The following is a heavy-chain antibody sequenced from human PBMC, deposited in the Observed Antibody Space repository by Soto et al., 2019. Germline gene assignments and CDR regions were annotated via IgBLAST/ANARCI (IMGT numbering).Heavy chain of an antibody. J-gene: IGHJ6*02. Sequence: SETLSLTCTVSGGSISSSSYYWGWIRQPPGKGLEWIGSIYYSGSTYYNPSLKSRVTISVDTSKNQFSLKLSSVTAADTAVYYCANGSPNYYYYGMDVWGQGTTVTVSS. CDR1: GGSISSSSYY. CDR2: IYYSGST. CDR3: ANGSPNYYYYGMDV. V-gene: IGHV4-39*01. D-gene: IGHD1-26*01.